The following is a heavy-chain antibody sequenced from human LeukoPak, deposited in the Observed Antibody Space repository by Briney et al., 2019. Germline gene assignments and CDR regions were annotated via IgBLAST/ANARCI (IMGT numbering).Heavy chain of an antibody. V-gene: IGHV3-74*01. Sequence: PGGSLRLSCAASGFTFSSYWMHWVRQAPGKGLVWLSRVNSDGNITTYADSVRGRFTNSRDNAKNTLYLQMNSLRAEDTAVYYCARRGLVPAFDIWGQGTMVSVTS. J-gene: IGHJ3*02. D-gene: IGHD3-10*02. CDR3: ARRGLVPAFDI. CDR1: GFTFSSYW. CDR2: VNSDGNIT.